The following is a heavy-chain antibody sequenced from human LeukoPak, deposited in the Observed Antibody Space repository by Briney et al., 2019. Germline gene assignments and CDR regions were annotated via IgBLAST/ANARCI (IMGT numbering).Heavy chain of an antibody. CDR3: ARGRSGSYLNWFDP. J-gene: IGHJ5*02. CDR2: IYYSGST. V-gene: IGHV4-39*01. CDR1: GGSMSSNFYY. D-gene: IGHD1-26*01. Sequence: SETLSLTCTVSGGSMSSNFYYWGWIRQPPGKGLEWIGNIYYSGSTYYNPSLKSRVTKSVDTSKNQFSLKLSSVTAADTAVYYCARGRSGSYLNWFDPWGQGTLVTVSS.